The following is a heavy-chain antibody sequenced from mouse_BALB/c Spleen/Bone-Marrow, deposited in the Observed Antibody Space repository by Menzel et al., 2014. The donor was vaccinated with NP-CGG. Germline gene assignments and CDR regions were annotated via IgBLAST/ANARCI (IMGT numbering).Heavy chain of an antibody. Sequence: VQLQESGAELVKPGASVKLSCKASGYTFTSYWMHWVKQRPGQGLEWIGEINPSNGRTNYNEKFKSKATLTVDKSSSTAYMRLSSLTSEDSAVYYCARTYFDYWGQGTTLTVPS. CDR3: ARTYFDY. V-gene: IGHV1S81*02. CDR1: GYTFTSYW. CDR2: INPSNGRT. J-gene: IGHJ2*01.